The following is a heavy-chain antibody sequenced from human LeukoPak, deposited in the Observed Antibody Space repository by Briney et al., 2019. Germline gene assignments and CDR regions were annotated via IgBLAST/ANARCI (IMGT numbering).Heavy chain of an antibody. D-gene: IGHD4-17*01. CDR1: GYTFTTYG. V-gene: IGHV1-18*04. Sequence: ASVKVSCKASGYTFTTYGISWVRQAPGQGFEWMGWINTYNGNTNYAHKFRGRVTMTTDTSTRTVYMEVRSLRSDDTAVYYCASDPADHGDLREDAHYYALDVWGQGTTVTVSS. CDR2: INTYNGNT. J-gene: IGHJ6*02. CDR3: ASDPADHGDLREDAHYYALDV.